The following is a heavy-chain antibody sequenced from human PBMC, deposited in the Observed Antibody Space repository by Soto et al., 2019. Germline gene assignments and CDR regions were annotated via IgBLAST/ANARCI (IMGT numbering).Heavy chain of an antibody. CDR2: IYYSGSN. D-gene: IGHD1-7*01. CDR1: GGSISSGGYY. J-gene: IGHJ4*02. Sequence: QVQLQESGPGLVKPSQTLSLTCTVSGGSISSGGYYWRWIRQHPGKGLEWSGYIYYSGSNYYNQCPKSRVTITVDTSKNQFSLKLSSVTAADTAVYYCARRSPYNGNYYFAFWCQGTLVTVSS. CDR3: ARRSPYNGNYYFAF. V-gene: IGHV4-31*03.